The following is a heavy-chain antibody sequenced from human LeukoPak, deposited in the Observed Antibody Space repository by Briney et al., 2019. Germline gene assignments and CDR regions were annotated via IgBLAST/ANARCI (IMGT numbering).Heavy chain of an antibody. CDR1: GFTFSSYW. V-gene: IGHV3-74*01. CDR2: INSDGSST. CDR3: ARAPDVGVNYYYYYYYGMDV. J-gene: IGHJ6*02. D-gene: IGHD3-10*01. Sequence: GGSLRLSCAASGFTFSSYWMHWVRQAPGKGLVWVSRINSDGSSTSYADSVKGRFTISRDNAKNTLYLQMNSLRAEDTAVYYCARAPDVGVNYYYYYYYGMDVWGQGTTVTVSS.